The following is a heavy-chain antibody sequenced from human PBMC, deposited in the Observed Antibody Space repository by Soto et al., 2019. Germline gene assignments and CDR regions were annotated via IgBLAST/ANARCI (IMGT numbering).Heavy chain of an antibody. CDR2: INAANGDT. V-gene: IGHV1-3*01. CDR3: ARDVISGPSYPTAMDV. D-gene: IGHD1-26*01. CDR1: GYTFTSYP. Sequence: ASVKVSCKASGYTFTSYPMHWVRQAPGQRLEWMGWINAANGDTRYSQKFQGRVTISSDISARTAYMELSSLRSEDTAVYYCARDVISGPSYPTAMDVWGKGTTVTVSS. J-gene: IGHJ6*03.